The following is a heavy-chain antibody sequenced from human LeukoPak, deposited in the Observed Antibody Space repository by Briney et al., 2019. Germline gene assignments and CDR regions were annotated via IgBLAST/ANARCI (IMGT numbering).Heavy chain of an antibody. J-gene: IGHJ4*02. V-gene: IGHV3-9*01. CDR2: ISWNRGSI. D-gene: IGHD3-9*01. CDR3: ARALLRYFDWLPRPFDY. CDR1: GFTFDDYA. Sequence: PGRSLRLSCAASGFTFDDYAMHWVRQAPGKGLEWVSGISWNRGSIGYADSVKGRFTISRDNAKNSLYLQMNSLRAEDTAVYYCARALLRYFDWLPRPFDYWGQGTLVTVSS.